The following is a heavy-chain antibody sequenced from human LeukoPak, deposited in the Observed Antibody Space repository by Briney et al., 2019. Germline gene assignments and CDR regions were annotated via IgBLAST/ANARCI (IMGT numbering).Heavy chain of an antibody. J-gene: IGHJ4*02. CDR3: AREEYGSGSTDY. Sequence: GSLRLSCAASGFTFSSYSMNWVRQAPGKGLEWIGSIYHSGSTYYNPSPKSRVTISVDTSKNQFSLKLSSVTAADTAVYYCAREEYGSGSTDYWGQGTLVTVSS. CDR2: IYHSGST. V-gene: IGHV4-38-2*02. D-gene: IGHD3-10*01. CDR1: GFTFSSYS.